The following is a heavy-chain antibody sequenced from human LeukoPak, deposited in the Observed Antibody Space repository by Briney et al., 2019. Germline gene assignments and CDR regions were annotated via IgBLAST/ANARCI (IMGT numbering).Heavy chain of an antibody. CDR3: AGGHSSGMIHY. Sequence: GGSPRLSCAAFGFTVSNTHMSWARQGPGKGLEWVTVMDDGDKEFYADSVKGRFTISRDNSKNTLYLQMNSLRVDDTAMYHCAGGHSSGMIHYWGQGILVTVSS. J-gene: IGHJ4*02. V-gene: IGHV3-53*01. CDR1: GFTVSNTH. CDR2: MDDGDKE. D-gene: IGHD3-22*01.